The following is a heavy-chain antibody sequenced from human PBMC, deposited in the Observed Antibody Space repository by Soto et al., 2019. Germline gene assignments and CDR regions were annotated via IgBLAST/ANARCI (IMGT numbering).Heavy chain of an antibody. CDR2: ISGSGGST. CDR1: GFTFSSYA. D-gene: IGHD6-25*01. V-gene: IGHV3-23*01. Sequence: EVQLLESGGGLVQPGGSLRLSCAASGFTFSSYAMSWVRQAPGKGLEWVSAISGSGGSTYYADSVKGRFTISRDNSKNTLYLQMNSLRAEDTAVYYCAKDGQASSVGYDWFDPWGQGTVVTVSS. J-gene: IGHJ5*02. CDR3: AKDGQASSVGYDWFDP.